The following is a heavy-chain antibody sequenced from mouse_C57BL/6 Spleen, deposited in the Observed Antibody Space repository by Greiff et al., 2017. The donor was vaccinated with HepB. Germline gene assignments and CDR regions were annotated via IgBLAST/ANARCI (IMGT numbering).Heavy chain of an antibody. Sequence: VHLVESGPGLVQPSQSLSITCTVSGFSLTSYGVHWVRQSPGKGLEWLGVIWRGGSTDYNAAFMSRLSITKDNSKSQVFFKMNSLQADDTAIYYCAKNEGGSNYVSWFAYWGQGTLVTVSA. CDR3: AKNEGGSNYVSWFAY. V-gene: IGHV2-5*01. D-gene: IGHD2-5*01. J-gene: IGHJ3*01. CDR2: IWRGGST. CDR1: GFSLTSYG.